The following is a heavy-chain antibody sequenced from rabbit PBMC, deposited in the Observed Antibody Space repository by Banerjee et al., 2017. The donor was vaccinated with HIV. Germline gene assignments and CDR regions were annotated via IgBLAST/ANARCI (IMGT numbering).Heavy chain of an antibody. Sequence: QEQLVESGGGLVKPGASLTLTCKASGFSFSSGYDMCWVRQAPGKGLEWIGCILDGDGVTYYASWAKGRVTISKTSSTVTLQMTSLTDADTATYFCVRDDAINGYYYNLWGPGTLVTVS. CDR3: VRDDAINGYYYNL. CDR2: ILDGDGVT. D-gene: IGHD1-1*01. V-gene: IGHV1S45*01. J-gene: IGHJ4*01. CDR1: GFSFSSGYD.